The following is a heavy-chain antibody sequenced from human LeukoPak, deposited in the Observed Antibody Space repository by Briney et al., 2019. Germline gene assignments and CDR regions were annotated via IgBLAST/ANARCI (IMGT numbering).Heavy chain of an antibody. D-gene: IGHD5-18*01. CDR2: IYYSGST. J-gene: IGHJ4*02. Sequence: TSETLSLTCTVSGGSISSYYWSWIRQPPGKGLEWIGYIYYSGSTNYNPSLKSRVTISVDTSKNQFSLKLSSVTAADTAVYYCARSQLWLRVGYFDYWGQGTLVTVSS. CDR1: GGSISSYY. CDR3: ARSQLWLRVGYFDY. V-gene: IGHV4-59*12.